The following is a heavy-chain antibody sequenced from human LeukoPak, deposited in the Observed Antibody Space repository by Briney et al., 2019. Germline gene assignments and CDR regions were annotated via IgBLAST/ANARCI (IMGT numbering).Heavy chain of an antibody. V-gene: IGHV1-2*02. CDR2: INPNSGGT. D-gene: IGHD1-26*01. Sequence: ASVKVSCKASGYTFTSYGISWVRQAPGQGLEWMGWINPNSGGTNYAQKFQGRVTMTRDTSISTAYMELSRLRSDDTAVYYCARVRWELDDAFDIWGQGTMVTVSS. CDR1: GYTFTSYG. CDR3: ARVRWELDDAFDI. J-gene: IGHJ3*02.